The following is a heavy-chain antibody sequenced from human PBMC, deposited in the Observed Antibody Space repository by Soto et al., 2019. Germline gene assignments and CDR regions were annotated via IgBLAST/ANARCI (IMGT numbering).Heavy chain of an antibody. V-gene: IGHV1-69*13. D-gene: IGHD2-2*01. Sequence: SVKVSCKASGDTFGSYAISWVRQAPGQGLEWMGGIIPFFDTANYAQQFQGRVTITADESTSTAYMELSSLRSEDTAVYYCARHDCISSSCYYYYYYVMDVWGQGTTVTVS. J-gene: IGHJ6*02. CDR3: ARHDCISSSCYYYYYYVMDV. CDR1: GDTFGSYA. CDR2: IIPFFDTA.